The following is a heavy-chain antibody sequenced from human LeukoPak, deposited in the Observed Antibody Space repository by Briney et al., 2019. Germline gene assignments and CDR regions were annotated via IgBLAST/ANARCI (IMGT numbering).Heavy chain of an antibody. CDR3: ARHGGWLLSHRWFDP. Sequence: PSETLSLTCTVSGGSISSYYWSWIRQPPGKGLEWIGYIYTNGSTNYNPSLKSRVTISVDTSKNQFSLKLSSVTAADTAVYYCARHGGWLLSHRWFDPWGQGTLVTVSS. V-gene: IGHV4-4*09. CDR2: IYTNGST. J-gene: IGHJ5*02. D-gene: IGHD5-12*01. CDR1: GGSISSYY.